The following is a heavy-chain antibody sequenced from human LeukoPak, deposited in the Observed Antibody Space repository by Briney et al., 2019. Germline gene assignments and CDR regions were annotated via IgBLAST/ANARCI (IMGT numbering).Heavy chain of an antibody. CDR2: IRSKAYGGTI. CDR1: GFTFADYA. D-gene: IGHD3-10*01. CDR3: TTLGNPAYFKY. V-gene: IGHV3-49*03. J-gene: IGHJ4*02. Sequence: PGGSLRLSCTASGFTFADYAMSWFRQAPGKGLEWVGFIRSKAYGGTIEYAASVKGRFTISRDDSKNTLYLQMNSLKTEDTALYYCTTLGNPAYFKYWGQGTLVTVSS.